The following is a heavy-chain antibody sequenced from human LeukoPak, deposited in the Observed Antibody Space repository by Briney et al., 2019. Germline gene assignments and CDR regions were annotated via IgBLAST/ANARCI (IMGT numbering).Heavy chain of an antibody. CDR2: LSGSGITT. Sequence: GGSLRLSCATSGFTFRNSAMSWVRQAPGKGLESVSTLSGSGITTYYADSVKGRFTISRDNSKNTLYLQMNSLRAEDTAVYYCAKGIYSSGWRYFDYWGHGTLVTVSS. J-gene: IGHJ4*01. D-gene: IGHD6-19*01. CDR3: AKGIYSSGWRYFDY. CDR1: GFTFRNSA. V-gene: IGHV3-23*01.